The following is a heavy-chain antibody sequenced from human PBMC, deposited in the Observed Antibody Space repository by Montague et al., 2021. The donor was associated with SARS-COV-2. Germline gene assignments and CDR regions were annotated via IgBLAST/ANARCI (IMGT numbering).Heavy chain of an antibody. J-gene: IGHJ3*01. Sequence: SLRLSCAASGFIFSSFAFHWVRQAPGKGLEWVAIITYDGSDTYYADSVRGRFTISRDNSKNTLYLRLNSLTPEDTAVYYCARDRVDPGYGDAFDFWGRGTLVTVSS. D-gene: IGHD5-18*01. CDR2: ITYDGSDT. V-gene: IGHV3-30*03. CDR3: ARDRVDPGYGDAFDF. CDR1: GFIFSSFA.